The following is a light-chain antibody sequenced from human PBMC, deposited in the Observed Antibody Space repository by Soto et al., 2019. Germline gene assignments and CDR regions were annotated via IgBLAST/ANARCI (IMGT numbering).Light chain of an antibody. V-gene: IGKV3-20*01. CDR1: QSVSDSY. J-gene: IGKJ3*01. CDR3: QHYGTSAL. CDR2: AS. Sequence: ESVLTQSPGTLSLSPGERATLSCRASQSVSDSYLAWYQQKPGQAPRLLIYASSRATGIPDRFSGSGSGTDFTPTISRLEPEDFAVYYCQHYGTSALFGPGTKVDIK.